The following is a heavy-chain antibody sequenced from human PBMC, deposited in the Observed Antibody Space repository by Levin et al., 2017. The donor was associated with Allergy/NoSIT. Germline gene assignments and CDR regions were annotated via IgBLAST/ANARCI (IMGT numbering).Heavy chain of an antibody. D-gene: IGHD5-24*01. CDR2: ISYDGSNK. V-gene: IGHV3-30*18. J-gene: IGHJ4*02. CDR1: GFTFSSYG. CDR3: AKEGGRDGYNWFDY. Sequence: GESLKISCAASGFTFSSYGMHWVRQAPGKGLEWVAVISYDGSNKYYADSVKGRFTISRDNSKNTLYLQMNSLRAEDTAVYYCAKEGGRDGYNWFDYWGQGTLVTVSS.